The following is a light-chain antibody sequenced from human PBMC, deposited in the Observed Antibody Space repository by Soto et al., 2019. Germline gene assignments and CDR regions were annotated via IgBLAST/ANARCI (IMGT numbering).Light chain of an antibody. V-gene: IGKV4-1*01. CDR2: WAS. J-gene: IGKJ4*01. CDR3: QQYYSTPLT. CDR1: QSVLYSSNNKNY. Sequence: DILMTQSPDSLAVSLGETATINCKSRQSVLYSSNNKNYLAWYQQKPGQPPKLLIYWASTRESGVPDRFSGSGSGTDFTLTISSLQAEDVAVYYCQQYYSTPLTFGGGTKVDIK.